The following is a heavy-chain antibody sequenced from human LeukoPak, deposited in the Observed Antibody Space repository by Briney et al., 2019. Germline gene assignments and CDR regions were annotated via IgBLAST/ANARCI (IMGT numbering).Heavy chain of an antibody. CDR1: GFTLSTSA. D-gene: IGHD5/OR15-5a*01. CDR2: INSVSSHI. J-gene: IGHJ4*02. CDR3: TRDPTYYLRYGYFDY. Sequence: GGSLRLSCAASGFTLSTSAMNWGRQAPGKGLEWVSSINSVSSHIYYADSVRGRFTISRDNAKNSLYLQMSSLRAEDTAVYYCTRDPTYYLRYGYFDYWGQGSLVTVSS. V-gene: IGHV3-21*01.